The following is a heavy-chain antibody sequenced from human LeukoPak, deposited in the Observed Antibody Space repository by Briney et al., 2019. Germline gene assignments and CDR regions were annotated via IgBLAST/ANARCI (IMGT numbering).Heavy chain of an antibody. Sequence: GGSLRLSCAASGFTFNSYAMSWVRQAPGKGLEWVSIISGGGGSTSYADSVKGRFTISRDNAKNSLYLQMNSLRAEDTAVYYCARERELDYFDYWGQGTLVTVSS. CDR2: ISGGGGST. J-gene: IGHJ4*02. D-gene: IGHD1-26*01. CDR3: ARERELDYFDY. CDR1: GFTFNSYA. V-gene: IGHV3-23*01.